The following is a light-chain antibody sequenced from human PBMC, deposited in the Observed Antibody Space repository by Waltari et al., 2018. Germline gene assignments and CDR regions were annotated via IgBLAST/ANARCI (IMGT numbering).Light chain of an antibody. CDR1: QSVSSY. V-gene: IGKV3-11*01. Sequence: EIVLTQSPATLSLSPGERATLSCRASQSVSSYLAWYQQKPGHAPRLLIDDASNRATGIPARFSGSGSGTDFTLTISSLEPEDFAVYYCQQRSNWLTFGGGTKVEIK. CDR3: QQRSNWLT. CDR2: DAS. J-gene: IGKJ4*01.